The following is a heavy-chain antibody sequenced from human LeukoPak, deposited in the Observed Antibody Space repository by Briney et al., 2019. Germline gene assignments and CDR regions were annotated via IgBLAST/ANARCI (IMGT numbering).Heavy chain of an antibody. CDR3: ARTSGSFLYGMDV. V-gene: IGHV5-51*01. CDR1: AYSFTSYW. D-gene: IGHD3-10*01. J-gene: IGHJ6*02. CDR2: IYPDDFDT. Sequence: KPGESLKISCKASAYSFTSYWIAWVRQMPGKGLEWLGIIYPDDFDTRYSPSFQGQVTISADRSISTAYLQWSSLKASDTAMYYCARTSGSFLYGMDVWGQGTTVTVSS.